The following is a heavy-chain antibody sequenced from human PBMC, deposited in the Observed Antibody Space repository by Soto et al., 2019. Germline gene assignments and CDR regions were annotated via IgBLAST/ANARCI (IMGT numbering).Heavy chain of an antibody. CDR2: MNPNSGNT. CDR1: GYTFTRYD. CDR3: ARGKYYDYVWGSYRRAFDI. Sequence: ASVKVSCKASGYTFTRYDINWVRQATGQGLEWMGWMNPNSGNTGYAQKFQGRVTMTRNTSISTAYMELSSLRSEDTAVYYCARGKYYDYVWGSYRRAFDIWGQGTMVTVSS. D-gene: IGHD3-16*02. V-gene: IGHV1-8*01. J-gene: IGHJ3*02.